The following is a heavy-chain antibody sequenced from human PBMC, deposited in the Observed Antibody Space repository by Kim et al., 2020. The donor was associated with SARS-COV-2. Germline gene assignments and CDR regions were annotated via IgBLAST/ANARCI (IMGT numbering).Heavy chain of an antibody. Sequence: SETLSLTCTVSGGSISSYYWSWIRQPPGKGLEWIGYIYYSGSTNYNPSLKSRLTISVDTSKNQFSLKLSSVTAADTAVYYCARLSLGFIVGATMVWFDP. CDR3: ARLSLGFIVGATMVWFDP. V-gene: IGHV4-59*08. CDR2: IYYSGST. CDR1: GGSISSYY. J-gene: IGHJ5*02. D-gene: IGHD1-26*01.